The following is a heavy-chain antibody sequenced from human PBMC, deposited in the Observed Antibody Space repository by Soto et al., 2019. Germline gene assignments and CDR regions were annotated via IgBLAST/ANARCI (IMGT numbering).Heavy chain of an antibody. CDR3: AKDLAYCGGDCYGALIDYYGMDV. J-gene: IGHJ6*02. CDR2: ISYDGSNK. V-gene: IGHV3-30*18. CDR1: GFTFSSYG. D-gene: IGHD2-21*02. Sequence: GGSLRLSCAASGFTFSSYGIHWVRQAPGKGLEWVAVISYDGSNKYYADSVKGRFTISRDNSKNTLYLQMNSLRAEDTAVYYCAKDLAYCGGDCYGALIDYYGMDVWGQGTTVTVSS.